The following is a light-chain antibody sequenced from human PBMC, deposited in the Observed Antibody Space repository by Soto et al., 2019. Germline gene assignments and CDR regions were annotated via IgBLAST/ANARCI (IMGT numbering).Light chain of an antibody. CDR2: WAS. Sequence: DIVMTQSPDSLAVSLGERATINCKSSQSVFKGSNNKDCIAWYQQKPGQPPKLLLYWASTRESGVPDRFSGSGSGTDFTLTISSLQAEDVAIYYCQQLSSPPRFPFGQGTKLEIK. J-gene: IGKJ2*01. CDR3: QQLSSPPRFP. CDR1: QSVFKGSNNKDC. V-gene: IGKV4-1*01.